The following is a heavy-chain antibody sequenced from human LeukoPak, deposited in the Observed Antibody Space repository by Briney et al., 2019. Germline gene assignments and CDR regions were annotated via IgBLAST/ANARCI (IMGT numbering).Heavy chain of an antibody. CDR3: ASTAVAGLYYYYGMDV. D-gene: IGHD6-19*01. V-gene: IGHV1-69*01. J-gene: IGHJ6*04. Sequence: GSSVKLSCKASGGTFSSYAISWVRQAPGQGLEWMGGIIPIFGTANYAQKFQGRVTITADESTSTAYMELSSLRSEDAAVYYCASTAVAGLYYYYGMDVWGKGTTVTVSS. CDR1: GGTFSSYA. CDR2: IIPIFGTA.